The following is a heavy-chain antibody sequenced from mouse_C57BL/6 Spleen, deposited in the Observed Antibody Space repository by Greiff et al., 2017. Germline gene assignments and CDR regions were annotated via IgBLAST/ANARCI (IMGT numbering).Heavy chain of an antibody. D-gene: IGHD3-2*02. Sequence: VHVKQSGPELVKPGASVKISCKASGYSFTDYNMNWVKQSNGKSLEWIGVINPNYGTTSYNQKFKGKATLTVDKSSSTAYMQLNSLTSEDSAVXDCARGDSSGYCFDYWGQGTTLTVSS. CDR3: ARGDSSGYCFDY. CDR2: INPNYGTT. CDR1: GYSFTDYN. V-gene: IGHV1-39*01. J-gene: IGHJ2*01.